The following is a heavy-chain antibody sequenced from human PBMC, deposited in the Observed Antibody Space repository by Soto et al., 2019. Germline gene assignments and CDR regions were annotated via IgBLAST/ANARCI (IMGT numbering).Heavy chain of an antibody. V-gene: IGHV4-59*08. Sequence: SETLSLTCIVSGGSVRNYCWSWMRQPPGKGLEWIGYIYYSGSTNYNPSLTRRVTISVDTSKNQFSLKLSSVTAADTAVYYCARHRYSYGVYYFDYWGQGTLVTVS. CDR1: GGSVRNYC. CDR2: IYYSGST. CDR3: ARHRYSYGVYYFDY. D-gene: IGHD5-18*01. J-gene: IGHJ4*02.